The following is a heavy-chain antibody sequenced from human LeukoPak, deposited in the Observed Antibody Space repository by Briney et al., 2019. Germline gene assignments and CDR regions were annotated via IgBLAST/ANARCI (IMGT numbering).Heavy chain of an antibody. V-gene: IGHV4-59*12. CDR3: ARVGGYSYGYGLRFDY. CDR2: IYYTGTT. CDR1: GGSFSSFF. D-gene: IGHD5-18*01. Sequence: SETLSLTCTVSGGSFSSFFWSWVRQPPGKGLEWIGYIYYTGTTSYKPSLRSRVTISVDTSKNQFSLKLSSVTAADTAVYYCARVGGYSYGYGLRFDYWGQGTLVTVSS. J-gene: IGHJ4*02.